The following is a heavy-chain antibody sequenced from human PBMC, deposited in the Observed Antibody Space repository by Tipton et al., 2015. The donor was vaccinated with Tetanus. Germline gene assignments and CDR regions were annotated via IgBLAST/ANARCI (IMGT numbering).Heavy chain of an antibody. D-gene: IGHD2-15*01. CDR3: AREADCSGGSCFSGDFDT. J-gene: IGHJ4*02. CDR1: GFTFNGYG. V-gene: IGHV3-33*01. CDR2: IWYDGSNK. Sequence: SLRLSCAASGFTFNGYGMHWVRQAPGKGLEWVALIWYDGSNKYYADSVKGRFTISRDNSKNTLYLQMNSLRAEDTALYYCAREADCSGGSCFSGDFDTWGQGTQVTVSS.